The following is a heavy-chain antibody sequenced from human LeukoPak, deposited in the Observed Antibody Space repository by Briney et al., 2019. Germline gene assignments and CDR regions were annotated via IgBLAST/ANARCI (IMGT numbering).Heavy chain of an antibody. D-gene: IGHD6-13*01. CDR3: ARDRSSSLQDAFDI. V-gene: IGHV3-30*04. Sequence: GGSLRLSCAASEFTFNSYAMHWVRQPPGKGLEWVAVMSYDGSNEYYADSVKGRFTISRDNSKNTLYLQMNSLRAEDTAVYYCARDRSSSLQDAFDIWGQGTMVTVSS. CDR1: EFTFNSYA. CDR2: MSYDGSNE. J-gene: IGHJ3*02.